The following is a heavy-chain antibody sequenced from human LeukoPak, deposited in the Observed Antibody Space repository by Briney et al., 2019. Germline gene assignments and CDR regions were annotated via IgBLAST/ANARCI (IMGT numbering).Heavy chain of an antibody. D-gene: IGHD3-9*01. J-gene: IGHJ5*02. CDR1: GYTFTGYY. CDR3: ARGRSDYDILTGYSP. V-gene: IGHV1-2*02. CDR2: ISPNSGGT. Sequence: ASVKVSCKASGYTFTGYYMHWVRQAPGQGLEWMGWISPNSGGTNYAQKFQGRVTMTRDTSISTAYMELSRLRSDDTAVYYCARGRSDYDILTGYSPWGQGTLVTVSS.